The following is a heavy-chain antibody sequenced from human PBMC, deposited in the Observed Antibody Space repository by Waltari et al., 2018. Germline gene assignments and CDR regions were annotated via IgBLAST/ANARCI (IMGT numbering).Heavy chain of an antibody. D-gene: IGHD3-9*01. CDR3: AKATILGYYYGMDV. J-gene: IGHJ6*02. CDR2: ISGSGGST. CDR1: GFTFSSYA. V-gene: IGHV3-23*01. Sequence: EVQLLESGGGLVQPGGSLRLSCAASGFTFSSYAMSWVPQSPGKGLEWVSAISGSGGSTYYADSVKGRFTISRDNSKNTLYLQMNSLRAEDTAVYYCAKATILGYYYGMDVWGQGTTVTVSS.